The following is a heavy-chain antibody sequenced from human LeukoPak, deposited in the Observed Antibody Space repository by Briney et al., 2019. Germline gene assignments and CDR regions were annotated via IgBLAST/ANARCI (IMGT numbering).Heavy chain of an antibody. CDR1: GFTFSSFS. J-gene: IGHJ4*02. CDR3: ARGPYTYSLDY. Sequence: GGSLRLSCAASGFTFSSFSMNWVRQAPGTGLEWVSYIRTSGTNTDYTGSVKGRFTISRDNAKNTLYLQMNSLTAEDTAVYFCARGPYTYSLDYWGQGTQVTVSS. D-gene: IGHD5-18*01. CDR2: IRTSGTNT. V-gene: IGHV3-48*04.